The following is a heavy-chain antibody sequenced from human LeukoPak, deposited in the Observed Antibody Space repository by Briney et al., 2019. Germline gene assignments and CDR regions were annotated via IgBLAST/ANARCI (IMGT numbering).Heavy chain of an antibody. D-gene: IGHD3-22*01. CDR3: ARHVGHYDGSGYYYDWYFDG. Sequence: SETLSLTFIDSGGYISSYFWSWIRQPPGKGLEWIGNIHDSGNTNFNPSLKSRVTISVDTSKNQFSLKLSSVTAADTAVYYCARHVGHYDGSGYYYDWYFDGWVRGSLVTVSS. CDR1: GGYISSYF. J-gene: IGHJ2*01. V-gene: IGHV4-59*08. CDR2: IHDSGNT.